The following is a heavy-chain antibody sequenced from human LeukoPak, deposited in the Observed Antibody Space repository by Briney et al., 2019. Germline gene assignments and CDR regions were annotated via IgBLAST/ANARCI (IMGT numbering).Heavy chain of an antibody. J-gene: IGHJ4*02. CDR2: INPSNYVT. CDR1: GYSLTSYW. CDR3: ARTGYSDEWRYF. D-gene: IGHD1-26*01. V-gene: IGHV5-51*01. Sequence: GESLPISCKVSGYSLTSYWIGWARQMPGKGLEWMGIINPSNYVTKYSPSFQGQVTISVDGSINTAYLQWSSLEASDTAMYYCARTGYSDEWRYFWGQGTLVTVSS.